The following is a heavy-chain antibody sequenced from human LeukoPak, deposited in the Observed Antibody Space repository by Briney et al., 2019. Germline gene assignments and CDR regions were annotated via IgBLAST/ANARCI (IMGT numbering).Heavy chain of an antibody. D-gene: IGHD1-26*01. CDR3: ARGYSGSYYWPSYFDY. CDR2: IYSSGTT. J-gene: IGHJ4*02. CDR1: GGSISSGSYY. V-gene: IGHV4-61*02. Sequence: SETLSLTCIVSGGSISSGSYYWSWIRQPAGKGLEWIGRIYSSGTTNYNPSLKSRVTISADTSKNQFSLKLSSVTAADTAVYYCARGYSGSYYWPSYFDYWGQGTLVTVSS.